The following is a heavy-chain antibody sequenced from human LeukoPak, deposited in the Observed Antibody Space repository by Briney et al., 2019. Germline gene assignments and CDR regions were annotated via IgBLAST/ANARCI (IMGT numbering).Heavy chain of an antibody. CDR1: GGSISSYY. CDR2: IYYSGST. J-gene: IGHJ4*02. Sequence: SETLSLTCTVSGGSISSYYWSWIRQPPGKGLEWIGYIYYSGSTNYNPSLKSRVTISVDTSKNQFSLKLTSVTAADTAVYYCARSEINDYSKYWGQGILVIVSS. V-gene: IGHV4-59*08. D-gene: IGHD4-11*01. CDR3: ARSEINDYSKY.